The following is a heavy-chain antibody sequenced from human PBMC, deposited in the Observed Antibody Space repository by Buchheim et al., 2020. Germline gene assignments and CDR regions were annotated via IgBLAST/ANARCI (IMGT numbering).Heavy chain of an antibody. CDR1: GGSLSSGNYY. Sequence: QVQLQESGPGLVKPSQTLSLTCTVSGGSLSSGNYYWTWIRQPAGKGLEWIGRIYTGGSIDYNPSLKSRVTISVDPSKNQFFLKLTSVTAADTAMYYCARGNDYGDYWFDPWGQGIL. D-gene: IGHD4-17*01. V-gene: IGHV4-61*02. CDR3: ARGNDYGDYWFDP. CDR2: IYTGGSI. J-gene: IGHJ5*02.